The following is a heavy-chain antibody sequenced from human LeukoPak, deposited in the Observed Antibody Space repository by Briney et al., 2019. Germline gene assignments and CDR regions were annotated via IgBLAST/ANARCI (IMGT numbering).Heavy chain of an antibody. Sequence: RPSVRVSSKASGYTLTGYNMHGVRRAPGQGLEWMGWINPNSGGTNYAQKFQGRVTMTRDTSISTAYMELSRLRSDDTAVYYCARDSTGPFDYWGQGTLVTVSS. J-gene: IGHJ4*02. CDR2: INPNSGGT. D-gene: IGHD2-2*01. CDR1: GYTLTGYN. V-gene: IGHV1-2*02. CDR3: ARDSTGPFDY.